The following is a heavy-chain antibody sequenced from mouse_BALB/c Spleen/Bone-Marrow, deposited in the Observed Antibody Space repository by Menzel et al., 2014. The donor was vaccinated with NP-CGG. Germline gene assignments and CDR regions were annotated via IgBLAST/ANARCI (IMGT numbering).Heavy chain of an antibody. D-gene: IGHD2-2*01. CDR3: ARDGYDVGGALDY. CDR2: ISNGGSTT. J-gene: IGHJ4*01. V-gene: IGHV5-12-2*01. Sequence: EVNVVESGGGLVQPGGSLKLSCAASGFTFSYYTMSWVRQTPEKRLEWVAYISNGGSTTYHPDTVKGRFTISRDNAKNTLYLQMSSLKSEDTAMYYCARDGYDVGGALDYWGQGTSVTVSS. CDR1: GFTFSYYT.